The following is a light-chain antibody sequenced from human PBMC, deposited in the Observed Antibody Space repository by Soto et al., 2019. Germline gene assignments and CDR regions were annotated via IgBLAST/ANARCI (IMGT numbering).Light chain of an antibody. CDR3: QQYGSSPTWT. Sequence: ESVVTQSPGTLSLSPGERATIACRASQSVSSNYLAWYQQKPGQAPRLLLYGASTRATGIPDRFSGSRSGTDFTLTISRLEPEDSAVYYYQQYGSSPTWTFGQGTKVDIK. CDR2: GAS. CDR1: QSVSSNY. J-gene: IGKJ1*01. V-gene: IGKV3-20*01.